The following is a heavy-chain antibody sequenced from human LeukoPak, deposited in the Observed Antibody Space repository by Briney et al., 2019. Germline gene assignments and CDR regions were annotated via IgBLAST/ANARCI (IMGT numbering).Heavy chain of an antibody. CDR3: ARRFSGYDYYFDY. J-gene: IGHJ4*02. Sequence: GESLKISCKGSGYTFTSYWIGWVRQMPGKGLELMGIIYPRVSDTRYSPSFQGQVTISADKSISTAYLQWSSLKASDTAVYYCARRFSGYDYYFDYWGQGTLVTVSS. CDR2: IYPRVSDT. D-gene: IGHD5-12*01. CDR1: GYTFTSYW. V-gene: IGHV5-51*01.